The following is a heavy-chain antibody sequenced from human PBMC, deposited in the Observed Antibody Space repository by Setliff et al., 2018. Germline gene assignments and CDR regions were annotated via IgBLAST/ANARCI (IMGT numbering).Heavy chain of an antibody. Sequence: ASVKVSCKASGYILNSYGVSWVRQAPGQGLEWMGWISSYNNDVTDYLQRFQGRVTMTTDTSTSAAYMELRSLRSDDTAVYYCAISSLSICSGGTCPNAFDVWGQGTMVTVSS. CDR3: AISSLSICSGGTCPNAFDV. J-gene: IGHJ3*01. V-gene: IGHV1-18*01. D-gene: IGHD2-15*01. CDR1: GYILNSYG. CDR2: ISSYNNDVT.